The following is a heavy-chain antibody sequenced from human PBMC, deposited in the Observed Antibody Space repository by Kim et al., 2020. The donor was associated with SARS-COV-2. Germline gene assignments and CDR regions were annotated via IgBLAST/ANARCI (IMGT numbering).Heavy chain of an antibody. CDR3: ARVRGAAGPFYYYYYGMDV. V-gene: IGHV3-11*01. D-gene: IGHD6-13*01. J-gene: IGHJ6*02. CDR2: ISSSGSTI. CDR1: GFTFSDYY. Sequence: GGSLRLSCAASGFTFSDYYMSWIRQAPGKGLEWVSYISSSGSTINYADSVKGRFTISRSNAKNSLYLQMNSLRAEDTAVYYCARVRGAAGPFYYYYYGMDVWGQGTTVTVSS.